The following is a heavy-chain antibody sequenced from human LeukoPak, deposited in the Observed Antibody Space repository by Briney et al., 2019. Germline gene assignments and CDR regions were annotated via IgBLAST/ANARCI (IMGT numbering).Heavy chain of an antibody. Sequence: GGSLRLSCAASGFTFSSYSMNWVRQAPGKGLEWVSSISSSSSYIYYADSVKGRFTISRDNAKNSLYLQMNSLRAEDTAVYYCARGDANGPIGDWGQGTLVTVSS. CDR2: ISSSSSYI. J-gene: IGHJ4*02. V-gene: IGHV3-21*01. CDR1: GFTFSSYS. D-gene: IGHD5-24*01. CDR3: ARGDANGPIGD.